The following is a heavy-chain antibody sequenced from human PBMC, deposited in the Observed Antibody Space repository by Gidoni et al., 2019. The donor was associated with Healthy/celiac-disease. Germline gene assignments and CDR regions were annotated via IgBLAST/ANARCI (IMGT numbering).Heavy chain of an antibody. V-gene: IGHV1-69*02. J-gene: IGHJ5*02. CDR3: ARAGSSGWYVFNWFDP. CDR1: GGTFSSYT. Sequence: QVQLVQSGAEVKKPGSPVKVSCKASGGTFSSYTISWVRQAPGQGLEWMGRIIPILGIANDAQKFQGRVTITADKSTSTAYMELSSLRSEDTAVYYCARAGSSGWYVFNWFDPWGQGTLVTVSS. CDR2: IIPILGIA. D-gene: IGHD6-19*01.